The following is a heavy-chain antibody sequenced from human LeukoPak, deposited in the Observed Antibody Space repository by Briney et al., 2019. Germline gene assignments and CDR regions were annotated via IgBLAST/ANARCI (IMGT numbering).Heavy chain of an antibody. D-gene: IGHD3-3*01. Sequence: GASVKVSCKASGGTFSSYAISWVRQAPGQGLEWMGRIIPILGIANYAQKFQGRVTITADKSTSTAYMELSSLRSEDTAVYYCARARYYDFWSGSPGGAFDIWGQGTMVTVSS. CDR1: GGTFSSYA. CDR3: ARARYYDFWSGSPGGAFDI. V-gene: IGHV1-69*04. J-gene: IGHJ3*02. CDR2: IIPILGIA.